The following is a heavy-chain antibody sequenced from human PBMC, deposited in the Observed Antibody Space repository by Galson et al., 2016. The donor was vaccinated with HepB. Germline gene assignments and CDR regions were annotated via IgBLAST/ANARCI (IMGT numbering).Heavy chain of an antibody. Sequence: SETLSLTCSVYGGAISSSSYYWGWIRQPPGKGLEWIGSINYSGKTYYNPSLMSRLTISIDTAKKQFSLKLTSVTAADTAFYFWSISLPITVELCVTSNWFDPWGQGTLVTVSS. V-gene: IGHV4-39*01. CDR2: INYSGKT. D-gene: IGHD3-10*01. CDR1: GGAISSSSYY. CDR3: SISLPITVELCVTSNWFDP. J-gene: IGHJ5*02.